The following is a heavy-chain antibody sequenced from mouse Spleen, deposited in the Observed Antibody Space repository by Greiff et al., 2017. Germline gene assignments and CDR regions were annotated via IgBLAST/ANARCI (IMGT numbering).Heavy chain of an antibody. CDR1: GYSFTSYY. J-gene: IGHJ1*01. D-gene: IGHD1-1*01. CDR2: IYPGSGNT. Sequence: QVQLKESGPELVKPGASVKISCKASGYSFTSYYIHWVKQRPGQGLEWIGWIYPGSGNTKYNEKFKGKATLTADTSSSTAYMQLSSLTSEDSAVYYCAREYGRGYFDVWGAGTTVTVSS. V-gene: IGHV1-66*01. CDR3: AREYGRGYFDV.